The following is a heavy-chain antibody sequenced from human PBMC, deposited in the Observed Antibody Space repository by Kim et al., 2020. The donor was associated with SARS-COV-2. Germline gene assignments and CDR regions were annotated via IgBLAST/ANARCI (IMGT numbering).Heavy chain of an antibody. D-gene: IGHD3-16*02. Sequence: ASVKVSCKASVYTFTSYAMNWVRQAPGQGLEWMGWINTNTGNPTYAQGFTGRFVFSLDTSVSTAYLQISSLKAEDTAVYYCSRDLVAGDYVWGSYRSPWGQGTLVTVSS. CDR1: VYTFTSYA. V-gene: IGHV7-4-1*02. CDR3: SRDLVAGDYVWGSYRSP. J-gene: IGHJ5*02. CDR2: INTNTGNP.